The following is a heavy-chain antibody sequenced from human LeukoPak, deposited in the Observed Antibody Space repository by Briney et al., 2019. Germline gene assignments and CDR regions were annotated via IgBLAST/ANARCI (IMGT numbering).Heavy chain of an antibody. V-gene: IGHV4-34*01. J-gene: IGHJ5*02. D-gene: IGHD3-16*01. Sequence: SETLSLTCAVYGGSFSGCYWSWIRQPPGKGLEWIGEINHSGSTNYNPSLKSRITISVDTSKNQFSLKLSSVTAADTAVYYCARHYGPWGQGTLVTVSS. CDR2: INHSGST. CDR3: ARHYGP. CDR1: GGSFSGCY.